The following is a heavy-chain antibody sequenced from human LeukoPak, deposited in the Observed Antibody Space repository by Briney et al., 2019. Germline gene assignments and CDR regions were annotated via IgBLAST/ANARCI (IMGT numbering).Heavy chain of an antibody. CDR3: AREMDSRGYYWLDY. CDR2: IFHSGSP. Sequence: PSETLSLTCRVSGGSISSYHGSWIRQPAGKELEWVGRIFHSGSPDYNPSLKSRVTMSVDTSQNQFSLNMTSVTAADTAVYYCAREMDSRGYYWLDYWGRGTLVTVSS. D-gene: IGHD3-22*01. J-gene: IGHJ4*02. V-gene: IGHV4-4*07. CDR1: GGSISSYH.